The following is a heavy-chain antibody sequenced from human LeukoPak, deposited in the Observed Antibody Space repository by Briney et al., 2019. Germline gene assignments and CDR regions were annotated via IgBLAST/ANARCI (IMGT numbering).Heavy chain of an antibody. V-gene: IGHV1-24*01. Sequence: ASVKVSCKVSGYTLTELSMHWVRQAPGKGLEWMGGFDPEDGETIYAQKFQGRVTMTEDTSTDTAYMELSSLRSEDTAVYYCAIYCTNGVCLDYWGQGTLVTVSS. CDR2: FDPEDGET. D-gene: IGHD2-8*01. CDR3: AIYCTNGVCLDY. J-gene: IGHJ4*02. CDR1: GYTLTELS.